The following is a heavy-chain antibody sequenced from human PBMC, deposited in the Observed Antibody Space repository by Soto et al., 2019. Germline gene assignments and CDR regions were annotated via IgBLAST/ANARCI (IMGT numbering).Heavy chain of an antibody. D-gene: IGHD4-17*01. V-gene: IGHV3-23*01. Sequence: PGRPLRHPRGVSWGKLGNLGGRCVRKDTRWVLEWVSSISGSGGSTYYADSVMGRFTISRDNSKNTLYLQMNSLRAEDTAVYYCASFRTTGAWYFHHGMDIWAQAITLTVPS. CDR2: ISGSGGST. J-gene: IGHJ6*02. CDR3: ASFRTTGAWYFHHGMDI. CDR1: WGKLGNLG.